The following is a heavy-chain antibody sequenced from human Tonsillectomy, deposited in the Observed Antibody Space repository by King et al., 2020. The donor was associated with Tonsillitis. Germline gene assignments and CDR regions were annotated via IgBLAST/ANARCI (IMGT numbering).Heavy chain of an antibody. CDR3: ARTGYSSGWPMDY. CDR1: GGSISSGSYC. J-gene: IGHJ4*02. V-gene: IGHV4-61*02. Sequence: HVQLQESGPGLVKPSQTLSLTCTVSGGSISSGSYCWSWIRQPAGKGLEWIGRVYTSGSTKYNPSLKSRVTISVDTSKNQFSLKLSSVTAADTAVYYCARTGYSSGWPMDYWGQGTLVTVSS. D-gene: IGHD6-19*01. CDR2: VYTSGST.